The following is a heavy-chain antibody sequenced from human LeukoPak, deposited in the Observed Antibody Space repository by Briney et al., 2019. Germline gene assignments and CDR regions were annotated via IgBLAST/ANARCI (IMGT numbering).Heavy chain of an antibody. Sequence: ASVKVSCKASGYTFTSYDIHWVRQATGQGLEWMGWMNPNNDNTGYAQKFQGRVTMSRNTSISTAYMELSSLRSEDTAVYYCARVRTMSGRRLDSWGQGTLVTVSS. CDR2: MNPNNDNT. CDR1: GYTFTSYD. D-gene: IGHD3-22*01. V-gene: IGHV1-8*01. CDR3: ARVRTMSGRRLDS. J-gene: IGHJ4*02.